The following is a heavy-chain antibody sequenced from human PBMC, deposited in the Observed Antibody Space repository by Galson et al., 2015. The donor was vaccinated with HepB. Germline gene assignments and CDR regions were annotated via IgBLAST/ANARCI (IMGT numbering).Heavy chain of an antibody. Sequence: SLRPSCAASGFTFSNYAFHWVRQAPGKGLEWVALISYDGINKYYADSLKGRFTISRDKSKNTLFLQMNNMRGEDTALYYCASLETRGMTTMPFDYWGQGTLVTVSS. CDR3: ASLETRGMTTMPFDY. J-gene: IGHJ4*02. V-gene: IGHV3-30-3*02. D-gene: IGHD5-24*01. CDR1: GFTFSNYA. CDR2: ISYDGINK.